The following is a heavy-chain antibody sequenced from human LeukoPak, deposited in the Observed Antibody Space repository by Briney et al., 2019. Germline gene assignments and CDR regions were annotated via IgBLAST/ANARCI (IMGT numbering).Heavy chain of an antibody. D-gene: IGHD3-10*01. CDR1: GGTFSSYA. CDR2: IIPIFGTA. V-gene: IGHV1-69*05. CDR3: ARDGETNWFDP. J-gene: IGHJ5*02. Sequence: GASVKVSCKASGGTFSSYAIGWVRQAHGQGPDWMGGIIPIFGTANYAQKFQGRVTITTDESTKKAYMEVSSLRSEDTAVYYCARDGETNWFDPWGQGTLVTVSS.